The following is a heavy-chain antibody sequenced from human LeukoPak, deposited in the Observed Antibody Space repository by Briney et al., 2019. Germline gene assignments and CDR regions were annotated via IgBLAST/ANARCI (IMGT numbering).Heavy chain of an antibody. J-gene: IGHJ4*02. CDR2: ISSSSSYI. V-gene: IGHV3-21*01. D-gene: IGHD6-19*01. CDR1: GFTFSSYS. Sequence: GGSLRLSCAASGFTFSSYSMNWVRQAPGKGLEWASSISSSSSYIYYADSVKGRFTISRDNAKNSLYLQMSSLRAEDTAVYYCARGYGSGWFANWGQGTLVTVSS. CDR3: ARGYGSGWFAN.